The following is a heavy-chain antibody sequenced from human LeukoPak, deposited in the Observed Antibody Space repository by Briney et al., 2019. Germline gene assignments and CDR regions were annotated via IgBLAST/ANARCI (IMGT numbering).Heavy chain of an antibody. CDR3: ANPVGY. J-gene: IGHJ4*02. Sequence: ETLSLTCAVYGGSFSGYYWSWVRQAPGKGLEWVSAISGSGGSTYYADSVKGRFTISRDNSKNTLYLQMNSLRAEDTAVYYCANPVGYWGQGTLVTVSS. CDR2: ISGSGGST. CDR1: GGSFSGYY. V-gene: IGHV3-23*01.